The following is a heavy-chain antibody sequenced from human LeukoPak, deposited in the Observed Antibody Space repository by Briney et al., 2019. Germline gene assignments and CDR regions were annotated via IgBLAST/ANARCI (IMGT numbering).Heavy chain of an antibody. CDR3: ANIPTTGYYYYYVDV. V-gene: IGHV4-34*01. Sequence: SETLSLTCAVYGGSFSGYYWSWIRQPPGKGLEWIGEINHSGSTNYNPSLKSRVTISVDTSKNQFSLKLSSVTAADTAVYYCANIPTTGYYYYYVDVWGKGTTVTVSS. CDR2: INHSGST. CDR1: GGSFSGYY. D-gene: IGHD4-17*01. J-gene: IGHJ6*03.